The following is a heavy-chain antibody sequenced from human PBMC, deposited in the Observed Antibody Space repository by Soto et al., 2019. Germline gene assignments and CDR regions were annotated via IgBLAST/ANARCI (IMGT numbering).Heavy chain of an antibody. CDR2: IFYSGTT. V-gene: IGHV4-31*11. J-gene: IGHJ6*03. D-gene: IGHD2-8*02. CDR3: ARTAGLDWCSPDMDV. Sequence: QVQLQESGPGLVKPSQTLSLSCAVSGGSISSGGYFWGWVRQHPGKGLEWIGYIFYSGTTYYNPSLRSRVTLSVDTSKKHFTLNLTSVTPADTAVYYCARTAGLDWCSPDMDVWGKGTTVTVSS. CDR1: GGSISSGGYF.